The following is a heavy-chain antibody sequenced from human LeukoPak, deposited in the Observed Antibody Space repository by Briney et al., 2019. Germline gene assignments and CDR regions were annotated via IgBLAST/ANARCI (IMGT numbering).Heavy chain of an antibody. CDR2: ISSDGTNK. Sequence: GGSLRLSCASSGFPFSNYAMHWVRQAPGKGPEGVAVISSDGTNKIYADSVKGRFTISGDNSKDTLYLQMNSLRAEDTAVYYCARDLSWGSTIASWGQGTLVIVSS. D-gene: IGHD1-1*01. CDR3: ARDLSWGSTIAS. CDR1: GFPFSNYA. J-gene: IGHJ4*02. V-gene: IGHV3-30*04.